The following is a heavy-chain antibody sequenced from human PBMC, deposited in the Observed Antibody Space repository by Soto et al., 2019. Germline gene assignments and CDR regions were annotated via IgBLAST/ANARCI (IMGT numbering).Heavy chain of an antibody. CDR1: GGTCSSYA. J-gene: IGHJ6*02. D-gene: IGHD3-3*01. CDR3: ARDTDFWVSPLYGMDV. V-gene: IGHV1-69*01. CDR2: IIPLFGTA. Sequence: QVQLVQSGAEVKKPGSSVKVSCKASGGTCSSYAISWVRQAPGQGLEWMGGIIPLFGTANYAQKFQGRVTITADESTSTAYMELSSLSSEDTAVYYCARDTDFWVSPLYGMDVWGQGTTVTVSS.